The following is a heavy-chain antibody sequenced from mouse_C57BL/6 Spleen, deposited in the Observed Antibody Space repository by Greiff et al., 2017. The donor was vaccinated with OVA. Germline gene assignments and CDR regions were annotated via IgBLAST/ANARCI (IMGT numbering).Heavy chain of an antibody. J-gene: IGHJ2*01. Sequence: QVQLQQSGAELVRPGASVTLSCKASGYTFTDYEMHWVKQTPVHGLEWIGAIDPETGGTAYNQKFKGKAILTADKSSSTAYMELRSLTSEDSAVYYCTRRPITTVVATKYFDYWGQGTTLTVSS. CDR2: IDPETGGT. CDR3: TRRPITTVVATKYFDY. D-gene: IGHD1-1*01. CDR1: GYTFTDYE. V-gene: IGHV1-15*01.